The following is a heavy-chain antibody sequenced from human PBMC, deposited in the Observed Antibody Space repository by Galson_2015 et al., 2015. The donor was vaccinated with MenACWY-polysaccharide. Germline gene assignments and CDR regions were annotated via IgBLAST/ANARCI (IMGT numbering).Heavy chain of an antibody. Sequence: SLRLSCAASGFTFTASGMHWVRQAPGKGLEWVAVISYDGIHKHYTNSVRGRFTISRDNSKNTLYLQINSLRAEDTAMYYCATVTGDYARGSLDNWGQGTLVTVSS. CDR3: ATVTGDYARGSLDN. V-gene: IGHV3-30*03. J-gene: IGHJ4*02. CDR2: ISYDGIHK. D-gene: IGHD4-17*01. CDR1: GFTFTASG.